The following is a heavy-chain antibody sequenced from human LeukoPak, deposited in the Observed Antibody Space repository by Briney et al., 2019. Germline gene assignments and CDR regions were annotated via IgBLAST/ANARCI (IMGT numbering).Heavy chain of an antibody. CDR3: MSTSCSSCYTTQGNWFDP. V-gene: IGHV3-73*01. CDR2: IRSKANSYAT. Sequence: GGSLKLSCAASGFTFSGSAMHWVRQASGKGLEWVGRIRSKANSYATAYAASVKGRFTISRDDSKNTAYLQMNSLNTEDTAVYYCMSTSCSSCYTTQGNWFDPWGQGTLVTVSS. CDR1: GFTFSGSA. J-gene: IGHJ5*02. D-gene: IGHD2-2*02.